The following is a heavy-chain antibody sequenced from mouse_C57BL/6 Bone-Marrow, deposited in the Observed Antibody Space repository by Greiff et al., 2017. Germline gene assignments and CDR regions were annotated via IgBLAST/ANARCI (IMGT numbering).Heavy chain of an antibody. D-gene: IGHD2-2*01. V-gene: IGHV5-4*03. CDR3: ERKDYGYGGYYFDY. J-gene: IGHJ2*01. CDR1: GFTFSSYA. Sequence: DVKLVESGGGLVKPGGSLKLSCAASGFTFSSYAMSWVRQTPEKRLEWVATISDGGSYTYYPDNVKGRFTISRDNAKNNLYLQMSHLKTEDTAMYYCERKDYGYGGYYFDYWGQGTTLTVSS. CDR2: ISDGGSYT.